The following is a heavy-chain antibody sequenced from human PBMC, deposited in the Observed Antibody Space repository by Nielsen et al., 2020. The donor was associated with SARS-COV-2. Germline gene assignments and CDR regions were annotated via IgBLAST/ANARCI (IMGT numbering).Heavy chain of an antibody. V-gene: IGHV3-30*18. CDR2: ISYDGVNK. J-gene: IGHJ4*02. CDR1: GFTFSNYG. CDR3: AKDRSTMVRGVMSRRYFDY. Sequence: GSLKISCAASGFTFSNYGLHWVRQAPGKGLEWVAVISYDGVNKFYADSVKGRFTISRDNSKNTVYLQMNSLRAEDTAVYYCAKDRSTMVRGVMSRRYFDYWGQGTLVTVSS. D-gene: IGHD3-10*01.